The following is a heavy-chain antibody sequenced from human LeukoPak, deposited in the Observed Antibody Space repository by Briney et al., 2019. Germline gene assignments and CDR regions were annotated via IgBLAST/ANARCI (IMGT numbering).Heavy chain of an antibody. J-gene: IGHJ3*02. CDR1: GVSISTSSYY. V-gene: IGHV4-39*07. CDR3: ARGSFRLLWFGRRDAFDI. D-gene: IGHD3-10*01. Sequence: SETLSLTCTVSGVSISTSSYYWGWVRQPPGKGLEWIGNIFYSGSTYYSPSLKSRVTISLDTSRNQFSLKLSSVTAADTAVYYCARGSFRLLWFGRRDAFDIWGQGTMVTVSS. CDR2: IFYSGST.